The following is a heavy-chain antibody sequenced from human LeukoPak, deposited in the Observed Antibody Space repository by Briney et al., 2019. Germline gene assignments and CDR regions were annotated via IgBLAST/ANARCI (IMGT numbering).Heavy chain of an antibody. CDR2: INHSGST. CDR3: ARLDGYSYGPSNY. Sequence: SETLSLTCAVYGGSFSGYYWSWIRQPPGKGLEWIGEINHSGSTNYNPSLKSRVTISVDTSKNQFSLKLSSVTAADTAMYYCARLDGYSYGPSNYWGQGTLVTVSS. J-gene: IGHJ4*02. CDR1: GGSFSGYY. V-gene: IGHV4-34*01. D-gene: IGHD5-18*01.